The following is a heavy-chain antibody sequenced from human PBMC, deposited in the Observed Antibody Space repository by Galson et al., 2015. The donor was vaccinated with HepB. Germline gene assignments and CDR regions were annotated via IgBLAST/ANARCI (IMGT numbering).Heavy chain of an antibody. Sequence: SLRLSCAGSGFTFSNYAMSWVRQAPGKGLEWVSFIVASGGSTFYTDSVKGRFTISRDNSKNTLYLQMNSLGVEDTAVYHCAKDRGSYYDFDYWGQGTLVTVSS. V-gene: IGHV3-23*01. CDR2: IVASGGST. J-gene: IGHJ4*02. D-gene: IGHD1-26*01. CDR1: GFTFSNYA. CDR3: AKDRGSYYDFDY.